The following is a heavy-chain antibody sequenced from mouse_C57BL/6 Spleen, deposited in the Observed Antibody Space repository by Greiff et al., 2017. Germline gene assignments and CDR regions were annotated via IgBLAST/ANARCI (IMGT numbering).Heavy chain of an antibody. CDR3: TREGVYYTFDY. CDR1: GYTFTSYW. V-gene: IGHV1-5*01. CDR2: IYPGNSDT. Sequence: EVQLQQSGTVLARPGASVKMSCKTSGYTFTSYWMHWVKQRPGLGLEWIGAIYPGNSDTSYNQKFKGKAILTAVTSASTAYMELSSLTNEDSAVYYCTREGVYYTFDYWGQGTTLTVSS. D-gene: IGHD2-1*01. J-gene: IGHJ2*01.